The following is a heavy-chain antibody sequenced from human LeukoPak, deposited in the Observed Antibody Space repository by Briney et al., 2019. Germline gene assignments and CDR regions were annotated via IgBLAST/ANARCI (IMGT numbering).Heavy chain of an antibody. CDR1: GFTFSSYA. CDR2: ISYDGSNK. V-gene: IGHV3-30-3*01. D-gene: IGHD2-15*01. Sequence: PGRSLRLSCAASGFTFSSYAMHWVRQAPGKGLEWVAVISYDGSNKYYADSVKGRFTISRDNSKNTLYLQMNSLRAEDTAVYYCARELLDDAFDIWGQGTMVTVSS. CDR3: ARELLDDAFDI. J-gene: IGHJ3*02.